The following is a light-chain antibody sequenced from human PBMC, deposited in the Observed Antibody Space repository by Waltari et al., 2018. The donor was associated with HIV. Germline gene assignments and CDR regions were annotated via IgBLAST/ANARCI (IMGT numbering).Light chain of an antibody. CDR1: SSNIGKNY. Sequence: QSVLTQPPSVSATPRQKVTISCSGTSSNIGKNYVSWFQQLPGTAPKLLIYENNKRPSGIPDRFSGSKSGTSATLGMTGLQTGDEADYYCGTWDTSLSAVVFGGGTKLAVL. CDR3: GTWDTSLSAVV. V-gene: IGLV1-51*02. CDR2: ENN. J-gene: IGLJ2*01.